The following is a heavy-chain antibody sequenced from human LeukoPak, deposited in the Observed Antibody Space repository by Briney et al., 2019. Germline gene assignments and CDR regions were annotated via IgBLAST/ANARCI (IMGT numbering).Heavy chain of an antibody. CDR1: GYSISSGYY. J-gene: IGHJ4*02. CDR2: ISGSAGNT. Sequence: ETLSLTCAVSGYSISSGYYWGWIRQPPGKGLEWVSAISGSAGNTYYADSVKGRFTISRDNSRNTQYLQMNSLRAEDTAIYYCANVEWPLDYWGQGTLVTVSS. V-gene: IGHV3-23*01. CDR3: ANVEWPLDY. D-gene: IGHD1-26*01.